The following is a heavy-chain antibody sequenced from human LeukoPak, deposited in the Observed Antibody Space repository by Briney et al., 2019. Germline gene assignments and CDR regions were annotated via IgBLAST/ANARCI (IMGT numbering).Heavy chain of an antibody. J-gene: IGHJ5*02. V-gene: IGHV1-18*01. D-gene: IGHD1-7*01. Sequence: GGSVKVSFKASGYTFTSYGISWVRQAPGQGLEWMGWISAYNGNTNYAQKLQGRVTMTTDTSTSTAYMELRSLRSDDTAVYYCARGSIALELRSWFDPWGQGTLVTVSS. CDR3: ARGSIALELRSWFDP. CDR1: GYTFTSYG. CDR2: ISAYNGNT.